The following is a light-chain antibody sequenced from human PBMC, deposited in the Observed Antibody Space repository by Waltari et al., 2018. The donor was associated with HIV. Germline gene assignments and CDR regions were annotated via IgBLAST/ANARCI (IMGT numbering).Light chain of an antibody. Sequence: SSELTQDATVSVALGQTVRITCQGDNLITNSASWYQQKPGQAPVIVILGKNNRTSGSPDRFPGSTSGNTASLTITGAQAEDEADYYCKSRDSSGNHVLFGGGTKLTVL. J-gene: IGLJ2*01. V-gene: IGLV3-19*01. CDR3: KSRDSSGNHVL. CDR2: GKN. CDR1: NLITNS.